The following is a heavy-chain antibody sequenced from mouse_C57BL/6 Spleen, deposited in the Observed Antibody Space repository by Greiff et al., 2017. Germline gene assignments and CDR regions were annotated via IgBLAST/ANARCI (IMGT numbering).Heavy chain of an antibody. V-gene: IGHV1-53*01. CDR2: INPSNGGT. CDR3: AGTAVGYFDY. D-gene: IGHD1-1*01. Sequence: QVQLQQPGTELVKPAASVMLSCKASGYTFTRYWMHWVKPRPGQGLEWIGNINPSNGGTNYNEKFNSKATLTVDKSSSTAYMQLSSLTSEDSAVYYCAGTAVGYFDYWGQGTTLTVSS. J-gene: IGHJ2*01. CDR1: GYTFTRYW.